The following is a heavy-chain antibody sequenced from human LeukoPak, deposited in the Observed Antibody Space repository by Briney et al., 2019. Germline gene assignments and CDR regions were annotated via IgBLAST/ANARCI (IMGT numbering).Heavy chain of an antibody. Sequence: GGSLRLSCAASGLTVSSNYMSWVRQAPGKGLEWVSLIYSGGSTYYADSVKGRFTISRDNSKNTLYLQMNSLRAEDTAVYYCARELLSSGWYCGMDVWGQGTTVTVSS. CDR3: ARELLSSGWYCGMDV. CDR1: GLTVSSNY. D-gene: IGHD6-19*01. V-gene: IGHV3-53*01. CDR2: IYSGGST. J-gene: IGHJ6*02.